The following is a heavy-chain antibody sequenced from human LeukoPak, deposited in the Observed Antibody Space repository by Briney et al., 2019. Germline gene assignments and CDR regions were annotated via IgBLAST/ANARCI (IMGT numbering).Heavy chain of an antibody. Sequence: PGGSLRLSCAASGFTFSSYSMNWVRQAPGKGLEWVSSISSSSSYIYYADSVKGRFTISRDNSKNTLYLQMNSLRAEDTAVYFCAKVRGQWLVRDAFDAWGQGTMVTVSS. CDR2: ISSSSSYI. V-gene: IGHV3-21*04. J-gene: IGHJ3*01. CDR3: AKVRGQWLVRDAFDA. CDR1: GFTFSSYS. D-gene: IGHD6-19*01.